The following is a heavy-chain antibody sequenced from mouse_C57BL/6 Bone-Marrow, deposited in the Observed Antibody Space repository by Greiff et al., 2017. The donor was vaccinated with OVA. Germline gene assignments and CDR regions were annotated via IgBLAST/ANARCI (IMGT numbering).Heavy chain of an antibody. CDR3: ARQGYYGSSHWYFDV. J-gene: IGHJ1*03. CDR2: IWSDGST. D-gene: IGHD1-1*01. V-gene: IGHV2-6-1*01. CDR1: GFSLTSYG. Sequence: VMLVESGPGLVAPSQSLSITCTVSGFSLTSYGVHWVRQPPGKGLEWLVVIWSDGSTTYNSALKSRLSISKDNSKSQVFLKMNSLQTDDTAMYYCARQGYYGSSHWYFDVWGTGTTVTVSS.